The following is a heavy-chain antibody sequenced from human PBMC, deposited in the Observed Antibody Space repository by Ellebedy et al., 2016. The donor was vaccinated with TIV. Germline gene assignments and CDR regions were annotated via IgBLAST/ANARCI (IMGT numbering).Heavy chain of an antibody. CDR1: GGSVSSGSYY. Sequence: MPSETLSLTCTVPGGSVSSGSYYWSWIRQPPGKGLEWIGYISYSGSTNYNLSLKSRATISVDTSKNQFSLKLSSVTAADTAVYYCARGVRAWGQGTLVTVSS. CDR3: ARGVRA. CDR2: ISYSGST. J-gene: IGHJ5*02. D-gene: IGHD3-10*01. V-gene: IGHV4-61*01.